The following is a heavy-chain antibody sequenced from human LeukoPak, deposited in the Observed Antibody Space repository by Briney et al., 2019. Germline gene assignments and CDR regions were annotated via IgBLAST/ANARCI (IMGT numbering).Heavy chain of an antibody. Sequence: ASVKVSCKASGYTFTSYDINWVRQATGRGLEWMGWMNPNSGNTGYAQKFQGRVTITRNTSISTAYMELSSLRSEDTAVYYCARSSSLNRHQIGYWGQGTLVTVSS. CDR1: GYTFTSYD. J-gene: IGHJ4*02. CDR3: ARSSSLNRHQIGY. D-gene: IGHD1-14*01. CDR2: MNPNSGNT. V-gene: IGHV1-8*03.